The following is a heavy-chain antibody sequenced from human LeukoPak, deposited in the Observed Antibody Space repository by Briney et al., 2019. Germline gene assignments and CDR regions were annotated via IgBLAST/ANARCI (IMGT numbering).Heavy chain of an antibody. D-gene: IGHD3/OR15-3a*01. CDR2: INSDGSST. Sequence: PGGSLRLSCAASGFTFSNYWMHWVRQAPGKGLGWVSRINSDGSSTTYADSVKGRFTISRDNAKNTLYVQMNSLSDEDTAVYFCARGTSGLGAFDMWGQGTMVTVYS. CDR1: GFTFSNYW. J-gene: IGHJ3*02. V-gene: IGHV3-74*01. CDR3: ARGTSGLGAFDM.